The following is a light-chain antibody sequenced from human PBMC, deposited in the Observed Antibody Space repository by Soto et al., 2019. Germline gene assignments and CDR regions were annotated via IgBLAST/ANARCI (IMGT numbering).Light chain of an antibody. V-gene: IGLV2-11*03. Sequence: VSGSPGQSVTMSCTGTSSDVGGYNCVSWYQQHPGKAPQLIIYDVTQRPSGVPDRFSGSKSGNTASLSISGLQAEDEADYYCCSHSASYTFVFGTGTKVTVL. J-gene: IGLJ1*01. CDR2: DVT. CDR1: SSDVGGYNC. CDR3: CSHSASYTFV.